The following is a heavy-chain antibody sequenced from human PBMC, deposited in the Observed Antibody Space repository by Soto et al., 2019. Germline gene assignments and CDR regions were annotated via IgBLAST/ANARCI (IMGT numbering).Heavy chain of an antibody. CDR1: GGSISSGGYY. CDR3: ARDPPMTTVSGGMGV. CDR2: IYYSGST. V-gene: IGHV4-31*03. D-gene: IGHD4-17*01. Sequence: SETLSLTCTVSGGSISSGGYYWSWIRQHPGKGLEWIGYIYYSGSTYYNPSLKSRVTISVDTSKNQFSLKLSSVTAADTAVYYCARDPPMTTVSGGMGVWGQGTTVTVSS. J-gene: IGHJ6*02.